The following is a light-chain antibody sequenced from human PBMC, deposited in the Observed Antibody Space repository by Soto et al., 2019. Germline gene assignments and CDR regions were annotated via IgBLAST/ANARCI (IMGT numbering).Light chain of an antibody. CDR3: QQYNNWPET. CDR1: QSVSSN. CDR2: GAS. J-gene: IGKJ2*01. V-gene: IGKV3-15*01. Sequence: EIVMTQSPATLSVSPGERATLSCRASQSVSSNLAWYQQKPGQAPRLLIYGASTRATGIPARFSGSGSGTEFTLTICILQSEYFAVDYCQQYNNWPETFGQGTKLEIK.